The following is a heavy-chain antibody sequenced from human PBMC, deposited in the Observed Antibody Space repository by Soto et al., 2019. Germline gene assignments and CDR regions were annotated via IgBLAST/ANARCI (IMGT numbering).Heavy chain of an antibody. Sequence: QVQLVQSGAEVKKPGSSVKVSCKASGGTFSSYAISWVRQAPGQGLEWMGGIIPIFGTANYAQKFQGRVTITADESTSTAYMELSSLRSEDTAVYYCARDKDIVVVPAAIRPLKHYYYGMDVW. D-gene: IGHD2-2*02. CDR1: GGTFSSYA. CDR2: IIPIFGTA. V-gene: IGHV1-69*01. CDR3: ARDKDIVVVPAAIRPLKHYYYGMDV. J-gene: IGHJ6*01.